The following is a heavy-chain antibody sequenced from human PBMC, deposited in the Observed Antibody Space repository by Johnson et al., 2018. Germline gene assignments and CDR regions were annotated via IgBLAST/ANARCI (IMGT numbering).Heavy chain of an antibody. CDR2: ISEDGNVK. CDR3: AKDLAHYGAFDI. J-gene: IGHJ3*02. Sequence: QVQLVQSGGNVVQPGRSXRLSCAASGFTFTNYAMHWVRQAPGKGLEWVAIISEDGNVKYYADSVKGRFTFSRDNSKNTVYLQMNSLRAEDTAVYYCAKDLAHYGAFDIWGQGTMVTVSS. V-gene: IGHV3-30*04. D-gene: IGHD3-16*01. CDR1: GFTFTNYA.